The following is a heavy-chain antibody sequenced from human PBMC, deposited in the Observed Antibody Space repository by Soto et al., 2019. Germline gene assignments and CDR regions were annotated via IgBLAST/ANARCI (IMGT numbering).Heavy chain of an antibody. CDR1: GGSLSGYY. CDR2: INHSGST. V-gene: IGHV4-34*01. Sequence: SETLSLTCAVYGGSLSGYYWSWIRQPPGKGLEWIGEINHSGSTNYNPSLKSRVTISVDTSKNQFSLKLSSVTAADTAVYYCARGWKTRFDYWGQGTLVTVSS. CDR3: ARGWKTRFDY. J-gene: IGHJ4*02. D-gene: IGHD1-1*01.